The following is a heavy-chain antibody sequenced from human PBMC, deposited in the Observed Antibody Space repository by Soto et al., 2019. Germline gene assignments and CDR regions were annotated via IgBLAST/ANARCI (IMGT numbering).Heavy chain of an antibody. CDR1: GYTFTGYY. D-gene: IGHD3-22*01. J-gene: IGHJ6*02. V-gene: IGHV1-2*04. CDR3: ARVLGSYDSSGYYSSVYGMDV. CDR2: INPNSGGT. Sequence: ASVKVSCKASGYTFTGYYMHCVRQAPRQGLEWMGWINPNSGGTNYAQKFQGWVTMTRDTSISTAYMELSRLRSDDTAVYYCARVLGSYDSSGYYSSVYGMDVWGQGTTVTVSS.